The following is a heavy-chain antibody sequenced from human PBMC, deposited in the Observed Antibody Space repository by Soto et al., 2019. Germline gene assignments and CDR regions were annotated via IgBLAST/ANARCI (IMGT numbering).Heavy chain of an antibody. Sequence: SGPTLVNPTQTLTLTCTFSGFSLSTSGMCVSWIRQPPGKALEWLALIDWDDDKYYSTSLKTRLTISKDTSKNQVVLTMTNMDPVDTATYYCARTTYYYDSSGYYGPFDYWGQGTLVTVSS. J-gene: IGHJ4*02. V-gene: IGHV2-70*01. D-gene: IGHD3-22*01. CDR2: IDWDDDK. CDR1: GFSLSTSGMC. CDR3: ARTTYYYDSSGYYGPFDY.